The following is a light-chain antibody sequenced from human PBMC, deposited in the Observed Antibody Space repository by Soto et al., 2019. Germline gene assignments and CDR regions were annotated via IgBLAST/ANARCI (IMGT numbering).Light chain of an antibody. V-gene: IGKV3-15*01. CDR3: QQYNNWPPIT. J-gene: IGKJ5*01. Sequence: IVMTQSTATLSVSPGERATLSCRATQSVSNSLAWYQQKPGQAPRLLIYGASTRATGIPARFSGSGSGTEFTLTISSLQSEDFAIYYCQQYNNWPPITFGQGTRLEIK. CDR1: QSVSNS. CDR2: GAS.